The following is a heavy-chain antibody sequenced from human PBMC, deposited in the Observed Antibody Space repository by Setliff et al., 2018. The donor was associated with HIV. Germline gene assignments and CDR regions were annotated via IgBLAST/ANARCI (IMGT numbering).Heavy chain of an antibody. V-gene: IGHV4-61*09. CDR2: FYTSGTT. Sequence: PSETLSLTCSVSGGSLSSGSHYCTWLRQAAGKGLEWIGHFYTSGTTNYNPSLESRVTISVDTSKNQFSLKLSSVSAADTAVYYCARVGAGGAFDIWGQGTMVTVSS. D-gene: IGHD3-16*01. CDR1: GGSLSSGSHY. CDR3: ARVGAGGAFDI. J-gene: IGHJ3*02.